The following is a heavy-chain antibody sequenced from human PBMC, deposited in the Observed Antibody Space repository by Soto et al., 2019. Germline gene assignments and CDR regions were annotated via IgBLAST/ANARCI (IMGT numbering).Heavy chain of an antibody. CDR2: IWFDGSYE. CDR3: ALGTGSGSFVIDY. V-gene: IGHV3-33*01. J-gene: IGHJ4*02. D-gene: IGHD3-10*01. CDR1: GFIFSNYA. Sequence: QVQLVESGGGVVQPGRSLRLSCEASGFIFSNYAMHWVRQAPGQGLEWGALIWFDGSYENYAESVKGRFTISRDNSKNPLYCQMNSLRVEDTAVYFCALGTGSGSFVIDYWGQGTLVTVYS.